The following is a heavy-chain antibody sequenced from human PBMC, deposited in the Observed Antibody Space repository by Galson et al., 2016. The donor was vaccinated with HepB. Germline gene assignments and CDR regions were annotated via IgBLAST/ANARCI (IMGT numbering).Heavy chain of an antibody. V-gene: IGHV3-23*01. CDR1: GFSVSDYG. CDR3: AKGVNQQHPYYFDS. CDR2: ISGRGGST. D-gene: IGHD1-14*01. J-gene: IGHJ4*02. Sequence: SLRLSCAASGFSVSDYGMNWVRQAPGKGLEWVSTISGRGGSTYYADSVQGRFTISRDNSKNTLYVQMNSLRGEDTAVYYCAKGVNQQHPYYFDSWGQGILVTVSS.